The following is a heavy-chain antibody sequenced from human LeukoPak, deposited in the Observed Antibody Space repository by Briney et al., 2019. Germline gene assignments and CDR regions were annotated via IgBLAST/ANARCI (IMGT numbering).Heavy chain of an antibody. CDR2: INPNSGGT. Sequence: ASVKVSCKASGYTFTGYYMHRVRQAPGQGLEWMGWINPNSGGTNYEQKFQGRVTMTRDTSISSAYMDLTRLRSDDTAVYYCARASGYHFGTDFDYWGQGTLVTVSS. V-gene: IGHV1-2*02. CDR3: ARASGYHFGTDFDY. J-gene: IGHJ4*02. CDR1: GYTFTGYY. D-gene: IGHD5-12*01.